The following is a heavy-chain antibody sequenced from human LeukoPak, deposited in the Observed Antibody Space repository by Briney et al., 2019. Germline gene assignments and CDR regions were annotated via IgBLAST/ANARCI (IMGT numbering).Heavy chain of an antibody. V-gene: IGHV1-69*05. CDR3: ARGRWRSSDAFDI. J-gene: IGHJ3*02. Sequence: ASVEVSCKASGGTFSSYAISWVRQAPGQGLEWMGGIIPIFGTANYAQKFQGRVTITTDESTSTAYMELSSLRSEDTAVYYCARGRWRSSDAFDIWGQGTMVTVSS. D-gene: IGHD2-15*01. CDR2: IIPIFGTA. CDR1: GGTFSSYA.